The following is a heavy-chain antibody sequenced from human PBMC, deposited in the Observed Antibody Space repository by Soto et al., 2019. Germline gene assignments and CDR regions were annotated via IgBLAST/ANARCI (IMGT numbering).Heavy chain of an antibody. D-gene: IGHD2-2*02. CDR1: GDSVSSNSAA. J-gene: IGHJ6*02. V-gene: IGHV6-1*01. CDR3: AREDIVVVPAAIPGLYYYYYYGMDV. Sequence: SQTLSLTCAISGDSVSSNSAAWNWIRQSPSRGLEWLGRTYHRSKWYNDYAVSVKSRITINPDTSKNQFSLQLNSVTPEDTAVYYCAREDIVVVPAAIPGLYYYYYYGMDVWGQGTTVTVSS. CDR2: TYHRSKWYN.